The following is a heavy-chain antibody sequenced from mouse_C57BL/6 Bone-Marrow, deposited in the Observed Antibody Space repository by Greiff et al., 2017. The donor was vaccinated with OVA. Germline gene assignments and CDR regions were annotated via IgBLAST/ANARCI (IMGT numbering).Heavy chain of an antibody. D-gene: IGHD2-4*01. Sequence: EVQLQESGGDLVKPGGSLKLSCAASGFTFSSYGMSWVRQTPDKRLEWVATISSGGSYTYYPDSVKGRFTISRDNAKNTLYLQMSSLKSEDTAMYYCARRSPYDYGGAWFAYWGQGTLVTVSA. J-gene: IGHJ3*01. V-gene: IGHV5-6*01. CDR1: GFTFSSYG. CDR2: ISSGGSYT. CDR3: ARRSPYDYGGAWFAY.